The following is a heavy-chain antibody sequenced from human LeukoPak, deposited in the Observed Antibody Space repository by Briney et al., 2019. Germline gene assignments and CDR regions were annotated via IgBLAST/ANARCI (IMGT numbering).Heavy chain of an antibody. Sequence: GGSLRLSCAASGFTSSSYSMNWVRQAPGKGLEWVSSISSSSSYIYYADSVKGRFTISRDNAKNSLYLQMNSLRAEDTAVYYCARDYDFWSGYLGYWGQGTLVTVSS. D-gene: IGHD3-3*01. J-gene: IGHJ4*02. CDR2: ISSSSSYI. V-gene: IGHV3-21*01. CDR1: GFTSSSYS. CDR3: ARDYDFWSGYLGY.